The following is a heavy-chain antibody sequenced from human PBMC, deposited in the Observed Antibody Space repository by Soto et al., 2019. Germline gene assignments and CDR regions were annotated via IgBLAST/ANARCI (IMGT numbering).Heavy chain of an antibody. D-gene: IGHD3-3*01. Sequence: PGGSLRLSCAASGFTFSSYAMSWVRQAPGKGLEWVSAISGSGGSTYYADSVKGRFTISRDNSKNTLYLQMNSLRAEDTAVYYCAKDPKGVRTYYDFWSGYSPGMDVWGQGTTVTVSS. CDR3: AKDPKGVRTYYDFWSGYSPGMDV. V-gene: IGHV3-23*01. J-gene: IGHJ6*02. CDR1: GFTFSSYA. CDR2: ISGSGGST.